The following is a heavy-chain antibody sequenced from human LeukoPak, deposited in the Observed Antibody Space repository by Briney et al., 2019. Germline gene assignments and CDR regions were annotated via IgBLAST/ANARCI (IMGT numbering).Heavy chain of an antibody. CDR3: ASNYYDSSGYPYYFDY. J-gene: IGHJ4*02. Sequence: GASVKVSCKASGHTINSYYMHWVRQAPGQGLEWMGIISPSGGSTSYARKFQGRVTMTRDTSTSTVYMELSSLRSEDTAVYYCASNYYDSSGYPYYFDYWGQGTLVTVSS. CDR1: GHTINSYY. D-gene: IGHD3-22*01. CDR2: ISPSGGST. V-gene: IGHV1-46*02.